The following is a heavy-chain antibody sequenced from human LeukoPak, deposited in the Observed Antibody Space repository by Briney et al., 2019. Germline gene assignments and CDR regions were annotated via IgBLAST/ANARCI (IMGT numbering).Heavy chain of an antibody. J-gene: IGHJ4*02. CDR3: ASRSHKTIVGADTREVGDY. CDR2: IIPMMGIA. V-gene: IGHV1-69*02. D-gene: IGHD6-19*01. CDR1: GGTLRRHT. Sequence: SVKVSCKASGGTLRRHTITWVRPAPGQGLEWMGRIIPMMGIANYAQKFQGRVTITADTSTDTAYMDLISLRSEDTAVYYCASRSHKTIVGADTREVGDYWGQGTLVTVSS.